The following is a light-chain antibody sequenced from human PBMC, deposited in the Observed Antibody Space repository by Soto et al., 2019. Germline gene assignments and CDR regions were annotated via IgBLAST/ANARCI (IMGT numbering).Light chain of an antibody. CDR2: GAS. CDR3: QKYCSSVT. CDR1: QSVSSNY. V-gene: IGKV3-20*01. J-gene: IGKJ4*01. Sequence: EIVLTQSPGTLSLSPGERATLSCRASQSVSSNYLAWYHQKPGQAPRLLIYGASSRATGIPDRFSGSGSGTDFTRTTGSLELEDFAVDYCQKYCSSVTFGVGTKVEIK.